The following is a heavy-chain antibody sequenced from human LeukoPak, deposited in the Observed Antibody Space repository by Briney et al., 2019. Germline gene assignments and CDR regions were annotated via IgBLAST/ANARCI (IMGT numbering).Heavy chain of an antibody. CDR1: GFTFSNFG. Sequence: PGGSLRLSCAASGFTFSNFGMNWVRQAPGKGLEWVSGITSSDSRAYYADSVKGRFTISRDNSKKTLYLQMNSLRAEDTAVYYCAREGYCSSPSCYVDYWGQGTLVTVSS. CDR3: AREGYCSSPSCYVDY. CDR2: ITSSDSRA. J-gene: IGHJ4*02. V-gene: IGHV3-23*01. D-gene: IGHD2-2*01.